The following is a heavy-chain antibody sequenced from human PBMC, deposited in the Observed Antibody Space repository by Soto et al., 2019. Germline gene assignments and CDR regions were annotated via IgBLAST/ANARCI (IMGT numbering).Heavy chain of an antibody. CDR1: GFTFSSYG. J-gene: IGHJ6*02. Sequence: VQVVESGGGVVQPGRSLRLSCAASGFTFSSYGIHWVRQAPGKGLEWVAVISYDGTDKYYADSVKGRFTISRDNSKNTLYLQINSLRAEDTAVYHCAKDIISGSSYYFYGMDAWGQGTTVTVSS. D-gene: IGHD2-15*01. CDR2: ISYDGTDK. CDR3: AKDIISGSSYYFYGMDA. V-gene: IGHV3-30*18.